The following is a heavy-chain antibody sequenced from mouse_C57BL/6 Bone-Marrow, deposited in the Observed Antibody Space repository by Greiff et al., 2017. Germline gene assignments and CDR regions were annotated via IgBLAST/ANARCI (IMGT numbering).Heavy chain of an antibody. V-gene: IGHV1-18*01. Sequence: EVKLVESGPELVKPGASVKIPCKASGYTFTDYNMDWVKQSHGKSLEWIGDINPNNGGTIYNQKFKGKATLTVDKSSSTAYMELRSLTSEDTAVYYCARLGDGYPYYFDYWGQGTTLTVSS. J-gene: IGHJ2*01. CDR2: INPNNGGT. D-gene: IGHD2-3*01. CDR1: GYTFTDYN. CDR3: ARLGDGYPYYFDY.